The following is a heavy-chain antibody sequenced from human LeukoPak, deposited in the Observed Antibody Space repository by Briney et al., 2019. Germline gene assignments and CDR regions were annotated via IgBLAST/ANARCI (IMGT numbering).Heavy chain of an antibody. Sequence: QPGGSLRLSCAASGFIFSNYAMTWVRQAPGKGLEWVSTISGSDDSTFYADSVKGRFTISRDNSKNTLYLQMNSLRAEDTAVYYCASDKEYSGSSTFDYWGQGTLVTVSS. D-gene: IGHD6-6*01. CDR1: GFIFSNYA. V-gene: IGHV3-23*01. CDR3: ASDKEYSGSSTFDY. CDR2: ISGSDDST. J-gene: IGHJ4*02.